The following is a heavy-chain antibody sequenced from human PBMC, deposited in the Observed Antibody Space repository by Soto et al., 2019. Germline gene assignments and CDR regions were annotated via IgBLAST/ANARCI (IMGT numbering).Heavy chain of an antibody. CDR2: IYYSGST. V-gene: IGHV4-39*01. J-gene: IGHJ3*02. D-gene: IGHD1-26*01. CDR3: ARGSGSPRGRRAFDI. CDR1: GGSISSSSYY. Sequence: SETLSLTCTVSGGSISSSSYYWGWIRQPPGKELEWIGSIYYSGSTYYNPSLKSRVTISVDTSKNQFSLKLSSVTAADTAVYYCARGSGSPRGRRAFDIWGQGTMVT.